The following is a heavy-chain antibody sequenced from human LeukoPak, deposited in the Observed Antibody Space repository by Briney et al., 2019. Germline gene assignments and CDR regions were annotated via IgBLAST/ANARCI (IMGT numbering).Heavy chain of an antibody. V-gene: IGHV4-59*12. D-gene: IGHD5-24*01. CDR3: ARDKAGYNGY. J-gene: IGHJ4*02. CDR2: IYYSGST. CDR1: GGSISSYY. Sequence: PSETLSLTCTVSGGSISSYYWSWIRQPPGKGLEWIGYIYYSGSTTYNPSLKRRLSISVDTSKNQFSLRRSSVTAADTAVYYCARDKAGYNGYWGQGTLVTVSS.